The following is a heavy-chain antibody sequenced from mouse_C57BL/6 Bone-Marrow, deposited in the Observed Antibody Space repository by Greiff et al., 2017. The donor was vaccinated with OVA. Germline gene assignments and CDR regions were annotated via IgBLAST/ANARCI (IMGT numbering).Heavy chain of an antibody. CDR2: IYPRDGST. CDR3: ASPYGNYDWFAY. V-gene: IGHV1-78*01. D-gene: IGHD2-1*01. CDR1: GYTFTDHT. Sequence: QVQLQQSDAELVKPGASVKISCKVSGYTFTDHTIHWMKQRPEPGLEWIGYIYPRDGSTKYNEKFKGKATLTADKSSSTAYMQLNSLTSEDSAVYFGASPYGNYDWFAYWGQGTLVTVSA. J-gene: IGHJ3*01.